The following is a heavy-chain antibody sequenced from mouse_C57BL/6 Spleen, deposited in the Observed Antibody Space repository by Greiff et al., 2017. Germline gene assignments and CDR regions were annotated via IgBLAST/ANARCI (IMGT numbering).Heavy chain of an antibody. CDR2: IYPGDGDT. D-gene: IGHD1-1*02. J-gene: IGHJ2*01. Sequence: QVQLKQSGPELVKPGASVKISCKASGYAFSSSWMNWVKQRPGKGLEWIGRIYPGDGDTNYNGKFKGKATLTADKSSSTAYMQLSSLTSEDSAVYFCARSGSMVYFDDWGQGTTRTVSS. CDR1: GYAFSSSW. V-gene: IGHV1-82*01. CDR3: ARSGSMVYFDD.